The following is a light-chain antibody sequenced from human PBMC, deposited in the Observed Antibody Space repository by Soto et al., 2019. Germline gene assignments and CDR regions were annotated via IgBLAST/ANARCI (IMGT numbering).Light chain of an antibody. CDR1: SSDVGGYNY. CDR2: DVS. Sequence: QSVLTQPASVSGSPGQSITISCTGTSSDVGGYNYVSWYQQHPGKAPKLMIYDVSNRPSGVSNRFSGSKSGNTASLTISGRQAEDEAEYYCSSYTSSSTPVVFGGGTKRTVL. V-gene: IGLV2-14*01. CDR3: SSYTSSSTPVV. J-gene: IGLJ2*01.